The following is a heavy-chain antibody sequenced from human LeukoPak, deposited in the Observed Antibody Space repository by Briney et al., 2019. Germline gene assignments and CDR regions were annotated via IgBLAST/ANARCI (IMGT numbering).Heavy chain of an antibody. CDR1: GGTFSSYA. V-gene: IGHV1-69*06. Sequence: SVKVSCKASGGTFSSYAISWVRQAPGQGLEWMGRIIPIFGTANYAQKFQGRVTITADKSTSTAYMKLSSLRSEDTAVYYCARSLRYYGSGSYPLNWFDPWGQGTLVTVSS. J-gene: IGHJ5*02. D-gene: IGHD3-10*01. CDR3: ARSLRYYGSGSYPLNWFDP. CDR2: IIPIFGTA.